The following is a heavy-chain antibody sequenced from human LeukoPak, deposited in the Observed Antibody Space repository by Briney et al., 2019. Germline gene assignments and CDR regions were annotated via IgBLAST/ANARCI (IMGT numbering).Heavy chain of an antibody. V-gene: IGHV3-21*01. CDR3: ARDGSGSGDC. CDR1: GVTFNIFT. J-gene: IGHJ4*02. Sequence: VGSLRLSCAASGVTFNIFTTNGVPQTPGKGLDCVTSISSDATNIYYAVSVKGRFSISRDNAKISLFLEMNSVRAEDTAVYYCARDGSGSGDCWGQGTLVTVSS. CDR2: ISSDATNI. D-gene: IGHD2-15*01.